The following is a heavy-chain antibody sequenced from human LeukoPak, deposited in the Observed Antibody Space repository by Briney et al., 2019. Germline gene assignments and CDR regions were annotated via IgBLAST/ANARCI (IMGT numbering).Heavy chain of an antibody. J-gene: IGHJ6*02. Sequence: SQTLSLTCAISGDSVSSDSVAWNWIRQSPSRGLEWLGRTNYRSKWYNDYAVSVKSRITINPDTSKNQFSPHLNAVTPEDTAVYYCAREGVWRQQLVDYYYGMDVWGQGTTVTVSS. V-gene: IGHV6-1*01. CDR2: TNYRSKWYN. CDR3: AREGVWRQQLVDYYYGMDV. D-gene: IGHD6-13*01. CDR1: GDSVSSDSVA.